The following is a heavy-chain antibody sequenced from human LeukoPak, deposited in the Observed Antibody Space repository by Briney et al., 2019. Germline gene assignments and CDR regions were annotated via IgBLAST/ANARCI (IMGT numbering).Heavy chain of an antibody. V-gene: IGHV3-21*01. CDR1: GFTFSGSA. Sequence: PGGSLRLSCAASGFTFSGSAMHWVRQAPGKGLEWVSSISSSSSYIYYADSVKGRFTISRDNAKNSLYLQMNSLRAEDTAVYYCARVRSSGYVDYWGQGTLVAVSS. J-gene: IGHJ4*02. D-gene: IGHD6-19*01. CDR2: ISSSSSYI. CDR3: ARVRSSGYVDY.